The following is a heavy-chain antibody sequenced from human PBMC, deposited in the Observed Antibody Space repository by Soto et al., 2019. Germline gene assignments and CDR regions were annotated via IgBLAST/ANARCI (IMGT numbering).Heavy chain of an antibody. CDR1: GFIFTTYA. Sequence: EVQLLESGGGLVQPGGSLRLSCAASGFIFTTYAMNWVRQAPGKGLEWVAFVSGTGDDTYYADSVKGRFTISRDNSKNTLFLQMNSLRAEDTAVYYCATVNRRAWYAGYYFDYWGQGTLVTVSS. CDR2: VSGTGDDT. CDR3: ATVNRRAWYAGYYFDY. V-gene: IGHV3-23*01. D-gene: IGHD2-15*01. J-gene: IGHJ4*02.